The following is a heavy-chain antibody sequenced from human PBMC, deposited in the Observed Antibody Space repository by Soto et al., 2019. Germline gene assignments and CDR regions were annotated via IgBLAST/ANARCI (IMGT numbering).Heavy chain of an antibody. CDR1: GGSISSGDYY. Sequence: PSETLSLTCTVSGGSISSGDYYWSWIRQPPGKGLEWIGYIYYSGSTYYNPSLKSRVTISVDTSKNQFSLKLSSVTAADTAVYYCARAPYYYDSSGYYSSYYYYYGMDVWGQGTTVTVSS. V-gene: IGHV4-30-4*01. CDR3: ARAPYYYDSSGYYSSYYYYYGMDV. D-gene: IGHD3-22*01. J-gene: IGHJ6*02. CDR2: IYYSGST.